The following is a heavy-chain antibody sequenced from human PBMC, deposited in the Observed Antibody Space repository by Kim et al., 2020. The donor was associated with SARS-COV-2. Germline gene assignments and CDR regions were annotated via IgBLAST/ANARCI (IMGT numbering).Heavy chain of an antibody. CDR1: GFTFSSYS. CDR3: AREPGYYDSSGYYLSWYFDL. Sequence: GGSLRLSCAASGFTFSSYSMNWVRQAPGKGLEWVSSISSSSSYIYYADSVKGRFTISRDNAKNSLYLQMNSLRAEDTAVYYCAREPGYYDSSGYYLSWYFDLWGRGTLVTVSS. V-gene: IGHV3-21*01. J-gene: IGHJ2*01. CDR2: ISSSSSYI. D-gene: IGHD3-22*01.